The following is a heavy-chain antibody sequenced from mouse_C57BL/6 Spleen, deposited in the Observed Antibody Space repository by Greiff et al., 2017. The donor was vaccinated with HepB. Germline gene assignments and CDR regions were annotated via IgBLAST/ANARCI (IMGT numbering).Heavy chain of an antibody. CDR2: ISDGGSYT. Sequence: EVQGVESGGGLVKPGGSLKLSCAASGFTFSSYAMSWVRQTPEKRLEWVATISDGGSYTYYPDNVKGRFTIFRDNAKNNLYLQMSHLKSEDTAMYYCASDRAWFAYWGQGTLVTVSA. CDR3: ASDRAWFAY. CDR1: GFTFSSYA. J-gene: IGHJ3*01. V-gene: IGHV5-4*01.